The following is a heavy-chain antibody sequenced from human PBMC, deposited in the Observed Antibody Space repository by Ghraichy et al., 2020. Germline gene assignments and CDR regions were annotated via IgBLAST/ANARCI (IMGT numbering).Heavy chain of an antibody. CDR3: ARESGRGGWGSEDY. J-gene: IGHJ4*02. V-gene: IGHV3-33*01. Sequence: GESLNISCAASGFTFSSYGMHWVRQAPGKGLEWVAVIWYDGSNKYYADSVKGRFTISRDNSKNTLYLQMNSLRADDTAVYYCARESGRGGWGSEDYWGQGTLVTVSS. D-gene: IGHD3-16*01. CDR2: IWYDGSNK. CDR1: GFTFSSYG.